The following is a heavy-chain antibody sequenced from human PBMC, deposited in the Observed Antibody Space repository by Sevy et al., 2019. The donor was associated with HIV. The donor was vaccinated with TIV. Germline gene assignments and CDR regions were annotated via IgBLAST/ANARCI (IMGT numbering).Heavy chain of an antibody. V-gene: IGHV3-30*02. CDR1: GFTFSYSG. D-gene: IGHD6-13*01. Sequence: GGSLRLSCGASGFTFSYSGMHWVRQAPGKGLEWVAFIQFDGSSQYYADSVKGRFTIVRDNSKKTLYLEMNSLTTDDTAVYYCAKNTAAAGVGGFDYWGQGALVTVSS. J-gene: IGHJ4*02. CDR2: IQFDGSSQ. CDR3: AKNTAAAGVGGFDY.